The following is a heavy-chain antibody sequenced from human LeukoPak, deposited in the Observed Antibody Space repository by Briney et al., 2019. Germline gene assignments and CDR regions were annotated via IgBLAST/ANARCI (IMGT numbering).Heavy chain of an antibody. V-gene: IGHV1-69*05. D-gene: IGHD3-3*01. CDR2: IIPIFGKA. CDR3: ARETTIFGRTFDY. Sequence: SVKVSCKASGGTFSSYAISGVGQAPGQGLEWMGGIIPIFGKANYAQNFQDRVTITTNESTSTAYMELSSLRSEDTAVYYCARETTIFGRTFDYWGQGTLVTVSS. CDR1: GGTFSSYA. J-gene: IGHJ4*02.